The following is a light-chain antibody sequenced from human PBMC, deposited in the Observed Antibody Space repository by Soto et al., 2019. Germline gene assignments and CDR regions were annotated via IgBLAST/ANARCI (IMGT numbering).Light chain of an antibody. J-gene: IGKJ4*02. CDR3: QQFNIYPLT. V-gene: IGKV1-9*01. CDR2: AAS. CDR1: QGIKDF. Sequence: DIQLTQSPSFLSASVGDRVPITCRASQGIKDFLAWYQQKPGKAPKLLIYAASTLQAGVPTRFSGVASGTEFTLTINNLQPADSATYYCQQFNIYPLTFGGGTKVEIK.